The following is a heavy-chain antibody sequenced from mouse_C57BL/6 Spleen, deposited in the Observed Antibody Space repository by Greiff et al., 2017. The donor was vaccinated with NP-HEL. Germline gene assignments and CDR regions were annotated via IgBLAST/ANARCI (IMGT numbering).Heavy chain of an antibody. CDR3: ARDSGYPWFAY. CDR1: GFTFSSYA. D-gene: IGHD2-2*01. Sequence: EVKLVESGGGLVKPGGSLKLSCAASGFTFSSYAMSWVRQTPEKRLEWVATITDGGSYTYYPDNVKGRFTISRDNAKNNLYLQMSHLKSEDTAMYYCARDSGYPWFAYWGQGTLVTVSA. J-gene: IGHJ3*01. CDR2: ITDGGSYT. V-gene: IGHV5-4*01.